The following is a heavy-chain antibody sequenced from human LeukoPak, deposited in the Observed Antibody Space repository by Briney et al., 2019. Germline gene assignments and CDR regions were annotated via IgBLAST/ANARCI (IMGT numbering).Heavy chain of an antibody. J-gene: IGHJ4*02. Sequence: SETLSLTCAVSGVPSSNYYWSWVRQSPRQGLEWIGEINHSGYTNYNPSLKSRVTMSIDTSKNQFSLILTSVTAADAGVYYCTRAVAGHPDWGQGTLVTVSS. CDR1: GVPSSNYY. CDR2: INHSGYT. CDR3: TRAVAGHPD. D-gene: IGHD6-19*01. V-gene: IGHV4-34*01.